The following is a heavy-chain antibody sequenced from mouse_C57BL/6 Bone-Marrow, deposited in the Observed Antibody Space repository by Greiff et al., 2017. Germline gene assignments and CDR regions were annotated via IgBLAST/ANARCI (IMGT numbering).Heavy chain of an antibody. CDR1: EYEFPSHD. V-gene: IGHV5-2*01. CDR2: INGDGGST. D-gene: IGHD2-5*01. J-gene: IGHJ3*01. CDR3: ARRGIVTRAY. Sequence: EVKLMESGGGLVQPGASLKLSCESTEYEFPSHDMSWVRKTPEQRLELVAAINGDGGSTYYPDTMERRFIISRDNTKKTLYLQMSSLRSEDTALYYCARRGIVTRAYWGQGTLVTVSA.